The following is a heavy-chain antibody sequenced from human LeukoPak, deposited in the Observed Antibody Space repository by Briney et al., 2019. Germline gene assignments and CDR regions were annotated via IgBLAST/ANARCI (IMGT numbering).Heavy chain of an antibody. CDR1: EFTFSSYA. D-gene: IGHD3-9*01. J-gene: IGHJ4*02. CDR2: ILYDGRNK. CDR3: ARGMDYDILAGPPDY. Sequence: PGGSLRLSCAASEFTFSSYAMHWVRQAPDKGLEWVALILYDGRNKDYADSVKGRFTISRDNPKNSLYLQMNSLRGEDTAVYYCARGMDYDILAGPPDYWGQGTLVTVSS. V-gene: IGHV3-30*04.